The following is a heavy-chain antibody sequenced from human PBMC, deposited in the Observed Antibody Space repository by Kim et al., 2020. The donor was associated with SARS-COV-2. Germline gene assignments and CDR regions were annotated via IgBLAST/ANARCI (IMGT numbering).Heavy chain of an antibody. J-gene: IGHJ4*02. Sequence: SETLSLTCTVSGGSISSSSYYWGWIRQPPGKGLEWIGSIYYSGSTYYNPSLKSRVTISVDTSKNQFSLKLSSVTAADTAVYYCARFGHSGIAVAASYWGQGTLVTVSS. V-gene: IGHV4-39*01. CDR1: GGSISSSSYY. D-gene: IGHD6-19*01. CDR2: IYYSGST. CDR3: ARFGHSGIAVAASY.